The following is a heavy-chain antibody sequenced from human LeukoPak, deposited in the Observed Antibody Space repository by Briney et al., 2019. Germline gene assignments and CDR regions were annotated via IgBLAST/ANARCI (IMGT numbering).Heavy chain of an antibody. J-gene: IGHJ3*02. D-gene: IGHD3-22*01. CDR1: GGTFSSYA. CDR3: ARELVVGDAFDI. V-gene: IGHV1-69*05. CDR2: IILIFGTA. Sequence: GSSVKVSCKASGGTFSSYAISWVRQAPGQGLEWMGRIILIFGTANYAQKFQGRVTITTDESTSTAYMELSSLRSEDTAVYYCARELVVGDAFDIWGQGTMVTVSS.